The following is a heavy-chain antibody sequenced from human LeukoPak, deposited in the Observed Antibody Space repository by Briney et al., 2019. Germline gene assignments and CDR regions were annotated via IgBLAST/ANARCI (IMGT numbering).Heavy chain of an antibody. Sequence: SETLSLTCAVSGGSISSSNWWSWVRQPPGKGLEWIGEIYHSGSTNYNPSLKSRVTISVDKSKNQFSLKLSSVTAADTAVYYCASGWDDYGSGSYFYWGQGTLVTVSS. D-gene: IGHD3-10*01. CDR2: IYHSGST. J-gene: IGHJ4*02. V-gene: IGHV4-4*02. CDR1: GGSISSSNW. CDR3: ASGWDDYGSGSYFY.